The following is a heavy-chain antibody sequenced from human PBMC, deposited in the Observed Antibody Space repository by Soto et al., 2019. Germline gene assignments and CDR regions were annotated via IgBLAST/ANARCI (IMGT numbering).Heavy chain of an antibody. CDR1: GVYVTSGSYY. CDR3: ARRYGSAIDY. J-gene: IGHJ4*02. Sequence: SETHYLTSPFSGVYVTSGSYYWSWIRQPPGKGLEWIGYIYYSGSTNYNPSLKSRVTISVDTSKNQFSLKLSSVTAADTAVYYCARRYGSAIDYWGQGTLVTVSS. D-gene: IGHD1-26*01. V-gene: IGHV4-61*01. CDR2: IYYSGST.